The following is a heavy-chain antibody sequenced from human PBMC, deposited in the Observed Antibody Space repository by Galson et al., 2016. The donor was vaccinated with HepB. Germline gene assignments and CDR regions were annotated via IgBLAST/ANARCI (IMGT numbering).Heavy chain of an antibody. J-gene: IGHJ4*02. V-gene: IGHV3-23*01. Sequence: SLRLSCAVSGFTFSDHYMDWVRQAPGKGLEWVSSSGSGGPTYYADSVKGRFTISRDNSKNTLFLQMHSLRADDTAVYYCAKSVLEYDILTGYYRRGADYWGQGTLVTVSS. CDR1: GFTFSDHY. CDR3: AKSVLEYDILTGYYRRGADY. D-gene: IGHD3-9*01. CDR2: SGSGGPT.